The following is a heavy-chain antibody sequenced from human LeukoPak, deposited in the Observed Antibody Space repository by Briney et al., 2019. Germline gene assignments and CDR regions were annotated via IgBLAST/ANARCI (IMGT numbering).Heavy chain of an antibody. D-gene: IGHD3-22*01. CDR2: ISPYNGNT. V-gene: IGHV1-18*01. CDR3: ARGSPPRVYYDRSGYYSYYFDY. J-gene: IGHJ4*02. Sequence: ASVKVSCKASGYTFTSYGISWVRQAPGQGLEWMGWISPYNGNTIYAQKLQGRVTMTADTSTGTAYMELRSLRSDDTAVYYCARGSPPRVYYDRSGYYSYYFDYWGQGTLVTVSS. CDR1: GYTFTSYG.